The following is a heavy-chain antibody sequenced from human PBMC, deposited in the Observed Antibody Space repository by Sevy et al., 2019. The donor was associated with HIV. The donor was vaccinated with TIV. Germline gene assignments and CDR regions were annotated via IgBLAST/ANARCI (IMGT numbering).Heavy chain of an antibody. J-gene: IGHJ4*01. Sequence: GGSLRLSCAISGFTVNDKYIIWVRQAPGKGLEWVSVIFSSGSTYYADSAKGRFTISSDNSKNTVDLQMNSVRAEDTAVYYCVSLFLSYRSGWSYFDYWGQEPWSPSPQ. CDR2: IFSSGST. V-gene: IGHV3-66*02. CDR3: VSLFLSYRSGWSYFDY. D-gene: IGHD6-19*01. CDR1: GFTVNDKY.